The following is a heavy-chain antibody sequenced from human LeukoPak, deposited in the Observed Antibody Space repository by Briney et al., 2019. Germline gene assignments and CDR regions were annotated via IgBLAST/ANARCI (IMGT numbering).Heavy chain of an antibody. D-gene: IGHD5-18*01. CDR3: AKDRYSYAFEYSDS. J-gene: IGHJ4*02. CDR2: SWYDGTST. CDR1: GFTFSRYG. V-gene: IGHV3-30*02. Sequence: GRSLRLSCSASGFTFSRYGMHWVRQAPGKGLEWVAFSWYDGTSTDYADSVKGRFTISRDNSKNTLSLQVSSLRTEDTAVYYCAKDRYSYAFEYSDSWGQGTLVTVSS.